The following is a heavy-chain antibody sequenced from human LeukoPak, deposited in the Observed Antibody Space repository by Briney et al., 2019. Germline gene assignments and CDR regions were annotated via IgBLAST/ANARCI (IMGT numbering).Heavy chain of an antibody. D-gene: IGHD5-12*01. V-gene: IGHV4-39*07. CDR2: IYYSGST. Sequence: PSETLSLTCTVSGGSISSSSYYWGWIRQPPGKGLEWIGSIYYSGSTYYNPSLKSRVTISVDTSKNQFSLKLSSVTAADTAVYYCARESNEFIVATMDNWFDPWGQGTLVTVSS. CDR1: GGSISSSSYY. CDR3: ARESNEFIVATMDNWFDP. J-gene: IGHJ5*02.